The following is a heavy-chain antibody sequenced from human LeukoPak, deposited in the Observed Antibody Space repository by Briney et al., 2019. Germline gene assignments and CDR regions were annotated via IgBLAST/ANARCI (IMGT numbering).Heavy chain of an antibody. J-gene: IGHJ4*02. CDR3: ARVSNRGLDS. CDR2: ISGTGSAV. CDR1: RFTFSDYY. V-gene: IGHV3-11*01. Sequence: GGSLRLSCAASRFTFSDYYMSWVRLAPGKGLQWVSYISGTGSAVYNADSVRGRFTVSRDNAKNSLFLEMNSLRAEDTAVYYCARVSNRGLDSWGQGTLVTVSS. D-gene: IGHD1-14*01.